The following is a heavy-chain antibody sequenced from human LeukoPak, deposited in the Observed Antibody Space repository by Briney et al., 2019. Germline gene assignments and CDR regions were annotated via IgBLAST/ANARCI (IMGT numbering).Heavy chain of an antibody. V-gene: IGHV3-11*01. CDR1: GFTFSDYY. D-gene: IGHD3-10*01. J-gene: IGHJ5*02. Sequence: GGSLRLSCAASGFTFSDYYMSWIRQAPGKGLEWVSYISSSGSTIYYADSVKGRFTISRDNAKNSLYLQMNSLRAEDTAVYYCARGSLRITMVRGVINFGWFDPWGQGTLVTVSS. CDR3: ARGSLRITMVRGVINFGWFDP. CDR2: ISSSGSTI.